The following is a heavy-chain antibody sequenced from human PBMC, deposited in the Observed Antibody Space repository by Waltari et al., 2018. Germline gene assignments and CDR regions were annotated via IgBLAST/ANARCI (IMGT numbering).Heavy chain of an antibody. D-gene: IGHD3-10*01. Sequence: QVQLQESGPGLVKPSVTLSLTCAVSGYSIRSGYYWGRIRPPSATGLEWIGRIYHSGSTYYNPSLKSRVTISVDTSKNQFSLKLSSVTAADTAVYYCARQDRARITMVQAWGQGTLVTVSS. CDR1: GYSIRSGYY. CDR2: IYHSGST. J-gene: IGHJ5*02. V-gene: IGHV4-38-2*01. CDR3: ARQDRARITMVQA.